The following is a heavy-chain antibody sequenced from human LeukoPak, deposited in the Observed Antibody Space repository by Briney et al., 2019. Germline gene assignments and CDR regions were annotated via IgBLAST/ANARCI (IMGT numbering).Heavy chain of an antibody. CDR1: GYTFASYD. J-gene: IGHJ1*01. CDR2: MNPNSGNT. Sequence: ASVKVSCKASGYTFASYDINWVRQATGQGLEWMGWMNPNSGNTGYAQKFQGRVTITRSTSISTAYMELSSLRSEDTAVYYCARGRRGAGDSTGSHSTFQHWGQGTLVTVSS. V-gene: IGHV1-8*03. D-gene: IGHD3-22*01. CDR3: ARGRRGAGDSTGSHSTFQH.